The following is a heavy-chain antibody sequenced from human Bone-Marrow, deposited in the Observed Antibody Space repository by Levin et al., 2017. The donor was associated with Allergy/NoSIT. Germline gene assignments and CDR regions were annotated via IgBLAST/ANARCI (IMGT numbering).Heavy chain of an antibody. CDR3: ARGFDY. J-gene: IGHJ4*02. CDR2: INVNNGHT. V-gene: IGHV1-18*01. Sequence: PTASVKVSCKASGYTFTDYGISWVRQAPGQGLEWMGWINVNNGHTNYVQKFQGRVTMTTDTSTSTAYMELRSLRSDDTAIYYCARGFDYWGQGTLVTVSS. CDR1: GYTFTDYG.